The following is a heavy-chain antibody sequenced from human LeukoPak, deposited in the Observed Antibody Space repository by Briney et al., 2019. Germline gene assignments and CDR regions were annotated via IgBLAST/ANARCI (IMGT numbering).Heavy chain of an antibody. CDR1: GYTFTIYG. Sequence: ASVKVSFKASGYTFTIYGISWVRQAPGQGLGWMGWISAYNGNTNYAQKLQGRVTMTTDTSTSTAYMELRSLRSDDTAVYYCARVNGVVVALNYYYYGMDVWGQGTTVTVSS. J-gene: IGHJ6*02. CDR3: ARVNGVVVALNYYYYGMDV. CDR2: ISAYNGNT. V-gene: IGHV1-18*01. D-gene: IGHD3-22*01.